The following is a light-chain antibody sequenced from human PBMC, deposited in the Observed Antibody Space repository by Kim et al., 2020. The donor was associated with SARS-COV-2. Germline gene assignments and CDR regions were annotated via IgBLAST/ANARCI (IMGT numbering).Light chain of an antibody. CDR3: TSYTRSDTWV. CDR2: DVS. V-gene: IGLV2-14*03. J-gene: IGLJ3*02. CDR1: SSDVGAYNL. Sequence: GQSVTFSCTGTSSDVGAYNLVPWYQQHPGKAPKFMIHDVSQRPSGVSNRFSGSKSGNTVSLTISGLQAEDEADYYCTSYTRSDTWVFGGGTQLTVL.